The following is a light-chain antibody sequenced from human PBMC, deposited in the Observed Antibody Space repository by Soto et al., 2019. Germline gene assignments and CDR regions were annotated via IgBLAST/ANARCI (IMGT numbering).Light chain of an antibody. CDR3: QQYKHWPPMYT. Sequence: EIVMTQSPATLSVSPGERATLSCRASQSVSSNLAWYQQKPGQAPRLLIYGASTRSTGIPARFSGSGSGTEFTLPLRRLQSEDFAVYCCQQYKHWPPMYTFGQGTKLEIK. CDR1: QSVSSN. V-gene: IGKV3-15*01. J-gene: IGKJ2*01. CDR2: GAS.